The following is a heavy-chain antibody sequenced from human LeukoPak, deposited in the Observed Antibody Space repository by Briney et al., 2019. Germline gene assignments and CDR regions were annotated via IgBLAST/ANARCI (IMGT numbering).Heavy chain of an antibody. V-gene: IGHV1-58*01. CDR1: GFTFTSSA. CDR3: AAGPYYYDSSGYYYYYYGMDV. Sequence: GASVKVSCKASGFTFTSSAVQWVRQARGQRLEWIGWIVVGSGNTNYAQKFQERVTITRDMSTSTAYMELSSLRSEDTAVYYCAAGPYYYDSSGYYYYYYGMDVWGQGTTVTVSS. D-gene: IGHD3-22*01. CDR2: IVVGSGNT. J-gene: IGHJ6*02.